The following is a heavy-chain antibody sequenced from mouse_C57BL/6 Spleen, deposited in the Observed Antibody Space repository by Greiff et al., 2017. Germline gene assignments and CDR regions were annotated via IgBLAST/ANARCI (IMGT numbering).Heavy chain of an antibody. V-gene: IGHV1-15*01. D-gene: IGHD1-1*01. CDR3: TSHYYGRSPWCFDV. CDR2: IDPETGGT. J-gene: IGHJ1*03. Sequence: QVQLQQSGAELVRPGASVTLSCKASGYTFTDYEMHWVKQTPVHGLEWIGAIDPETGGTAYNQKFKGKAILTADKSSSTAYMELRSLTSEDSAVYYCTSHYYGRSPWCFDVWGTGTTVTVSS. CDR1: GYTFTDYE.